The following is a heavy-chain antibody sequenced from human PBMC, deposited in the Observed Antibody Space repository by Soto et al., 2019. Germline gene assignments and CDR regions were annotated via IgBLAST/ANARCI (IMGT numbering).Heavy chain of an antibody. CDR3: ARGNIAARLLDY. V-gene: IGHV3-21*01. D-gene: IGHD6-6*01. Sequence: EVQLVESGGGLVKPGGSLRLSCAASGFTFSSYSMNWVRQAPGKGLEWVSAISSSSSYIYYAESVEGRFTISRDNAKNSLYLQMNSLRAEGTAVYYCARGNIAARLLDYWGQGTLVTVSS. CDR1: GFTFSSYS. CDR2: ISSSSSYI. J-gene: IGHJ4*02.